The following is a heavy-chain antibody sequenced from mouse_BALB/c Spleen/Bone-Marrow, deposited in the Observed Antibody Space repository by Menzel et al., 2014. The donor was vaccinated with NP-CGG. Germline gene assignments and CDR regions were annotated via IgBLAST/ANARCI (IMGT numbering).Heavy chain of an antibody. CDR3: TREEDYDGNYKFAY. V-gene: IGHV5-6-4*01. Sequence: CGGDLVKPGGSLKLSCAASGFTFSTYIMSWVRQTPEKRLEWVAAISSGGRYIFYPDSVKGRFTLSRDNAKNTLYLQMSSLRSDDTAMYYCTREEDYDGNYKFAYWGQGTLVTVSA. J-gene: IGHJ3*01. D-gene: IGHD2-3*01. CDR2: ISSGGRYI. CDR1: GFTFSTYI.